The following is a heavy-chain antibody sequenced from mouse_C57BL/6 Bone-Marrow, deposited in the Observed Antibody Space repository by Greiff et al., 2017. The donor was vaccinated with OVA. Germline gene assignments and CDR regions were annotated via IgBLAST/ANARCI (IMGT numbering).Heavy chain of an antibody. J-gene: IGHJ2*01. CDR1: GYTFTDYY. V-gene: IGHV1-19*01. CDR3: AYYYGSSYENYYFDY. Sequence: VQLQQSGPVLVKPGASVKMSCKASGYTFTDYYMNWVKQSHGKSLEWIGVINPYNGGTSYNQKFKGKATLTVDKSSSTAYMELNSLTSEDSAVYYCAYYYGSSYENYYFDYWGQGTTLTVSS. D-gene: IGHD1-1*01. CDR2: INPYNGGT.